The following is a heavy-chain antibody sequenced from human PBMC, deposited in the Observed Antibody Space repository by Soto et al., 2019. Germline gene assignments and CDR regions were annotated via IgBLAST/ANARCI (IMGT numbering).Heavy chain of an antibody. Sequence: QVQLQESGPGLVKPSQTLSLTCTVSGGSISSGDYYWSWIRQPPGKGLEWIGYIYYSGSTYYNPSLKSRVTISVDTSKNQCSLKLSSVTAADTAVYYCARASWTTVTTDRMDVWGQGTTVTVSS. D-gene: IGHD4-17*01. J-gene: IGHJ6*02. CDR1: GGSISSGDYY. V-gene: IGHV4-30-4*01. CDR2: IYYSGST. CDR3: ARASWTTVTTDRMDV.